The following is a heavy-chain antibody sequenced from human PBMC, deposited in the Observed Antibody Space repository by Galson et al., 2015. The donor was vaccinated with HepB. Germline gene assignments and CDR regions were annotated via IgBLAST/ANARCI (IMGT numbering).Heavy chain of an antibody. CDR1: GFTFSSYA. D-gene: IGHD3-22*01. V-gene: IGHV3-30*04. CDR3: ARTAYDSSGYYLEGGAFDI. Sequence: SLRLSCAASGFTFSSYAMHWVRQAPGKGLEWVAVISYGGSNKYYADSVKGRFTISRDNSKNTLYLQMNSLRAEDTAVYYCARTAYDSSGYYLEGGAFDIWGQGTMVTVSS. J-gene: IGHJ3*02. CDR2: ISYGGSNK.